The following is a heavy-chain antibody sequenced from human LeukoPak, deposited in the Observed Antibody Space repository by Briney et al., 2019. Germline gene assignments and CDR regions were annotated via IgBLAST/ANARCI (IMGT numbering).Heavy chain of an antibody. D-gene: IGHD3-10*01. Sequence: GGSLRLSCAASGFTFSSYAMHWVRQAPGKGLEWVAVISYDGSNKYYADSVKGRFTISRDNSKNTLYLQMNSLRAEDTAVYYCARSRSPGYYGMDVWGQGTTVTVSS. CDR1: GFTFSSYA. CDR2: ISYDGSNK. CDR3: ARSRSPGYYGMDV. V-gene: IGHV3-30*04. J-gene: IGHJ6*02.